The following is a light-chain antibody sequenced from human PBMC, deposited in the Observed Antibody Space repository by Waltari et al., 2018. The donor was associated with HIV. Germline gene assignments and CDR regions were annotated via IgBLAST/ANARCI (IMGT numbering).Light chain of an antibody. Sequence: QSALTQPRSVSGSPGQSVTISCTGTSSDIGGYNYVSWYQHHPGKAPKLIIYDVIKRPSGVPDRFSASKSDNTASLTISGLQAEDEADYYCCSYAGTYTFVVFGGGTKLTVL. CDR1: SSDIGGYNY. CDR2: DVI. J-gene: IGLJ2*01. V-gene: IGLV2-11*01. CDR3: CSYAGTYTFVV.